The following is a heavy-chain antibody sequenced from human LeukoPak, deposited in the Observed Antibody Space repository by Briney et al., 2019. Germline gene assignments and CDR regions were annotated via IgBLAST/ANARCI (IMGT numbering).Heavy chain of an antibody. CDR1: EFRFISYD. CDR3: AKGPNFGSWRAVDY. J-gene: IGHJ4*02. V-gene: IGHV3-23*01. D-gene: IGHD3-10*01. CDR2: ISGDGAT. Sequence: GGSLRLSCAAPEFRFISYDMSWVRQTLQKGLEWVSPISGDGATFYADSVKGRFTTSRNESKNALYLQMSSLRADDTAIYYCAKGPNFGSWRAVDYWGQGSLVTVSS.